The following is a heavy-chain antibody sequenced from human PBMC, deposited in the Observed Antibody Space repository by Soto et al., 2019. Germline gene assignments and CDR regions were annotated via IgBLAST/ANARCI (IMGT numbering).Heavy chain of an antibody. D-gene: IGHD2-2*01. CDR1: GYTFTSYG. V-gene: IGHV1-18*01. J-gene: IGHJ4*02. Sequence: QVQLVQSGAEVKKPGVSVKVSCKASGYTFTSYGISWVRQAPGQGLEWMGWISAYNGNTNYAQKLQGRVTMTTDTSTSTAYMALRSLRSDDTAVYYCARVTLGYCIGTYCYAAYYFDYWGQGTLVTVSS. CDR2: ISAYNGNT. CDR3: ARVTLGYCIGTYCYAAYYFDY.